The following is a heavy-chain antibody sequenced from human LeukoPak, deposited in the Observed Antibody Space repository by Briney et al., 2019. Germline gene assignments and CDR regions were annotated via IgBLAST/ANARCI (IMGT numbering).Heavy chain of an antibody. CDR2: IIPIFGTA. Sequence: SVKVSCKASGGTFSSYAISWVRQAPGQGLEWMGGIIPIFGTANYAQKFQGRVTITADESTSTAYMELSGLRSEDTAVYYCARAAGRRGYYYYYGMDVWGKGTTVTVSS. CDR3: ARAAGRRGYYYYYGMDV. J-gene: IGHJ6*04. D-gene: IGHD6-13*01. V-gene: IGHV1-69*13. CDR1: GGTFSSYA.